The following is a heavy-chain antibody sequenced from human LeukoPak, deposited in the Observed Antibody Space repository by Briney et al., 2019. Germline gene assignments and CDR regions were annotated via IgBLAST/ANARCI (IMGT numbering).Heavy chain of an antibody. D-gene: IGHD3-3*01. V-gene: IGHV4-59*01. Sequence: SETLSLTCTVSGGSISSYYWSWIRQPPGKGLEWIGYIYYSGSTNYNPSLKSRVTISVDTSKNQFSLKLSSVTAADTAVYYCARGGDFWSGYGHYYYYYYMDVWGKGTTVTVSS. CDR1: GGSISSYY. CDR2: IYYSGST. J-gene: IGHJ6*03. CDR3: ARGGDFWSGYGHYYYYYYMDV.